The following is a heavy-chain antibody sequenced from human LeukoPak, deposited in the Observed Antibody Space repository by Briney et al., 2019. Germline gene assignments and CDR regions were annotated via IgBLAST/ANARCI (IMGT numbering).Heavy chain of an antibody. CDR2: IIPILGIA. J-gene: IGHJ5*02. Sequence: ASVKASCKASGGTFSSYAISWVRQAPGQGLEWMGRIIPILGIANYAQKFQGRVTITADKSTSTAYMELSSLRSEDTAVYYCARVAHYYGSGIDWFDPWGQGTLVTVSS. V-gene: IGHV1-69*04. D-gene: IGHD3-10*01. CDR1: GGTFSSYA. CDR3: ARVAHYYGSGIDWFDP.